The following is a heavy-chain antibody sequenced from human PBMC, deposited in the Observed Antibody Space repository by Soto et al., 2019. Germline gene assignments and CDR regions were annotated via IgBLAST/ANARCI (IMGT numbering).Heavy chain of an antibody. CDR2: INPSGGST. D-gene: IGHD3-3*01. CDR1: GYTFTSYY. J-gene: IGHJ6*02. Sequence: GASVKVSCKASGYTFTSYYMHWVRQAPGQGLEWMGIINPSGGSTSYAQKFQGRVTTTRDTSTSTVYMELSSLRSEDTAVYYCARDPGDFWSGYYLSGYYYGMDVWGQGTTVTVSS. V-gene: IGHV1-46*01. CDR3: ARDPGDFWSGYYLSGYYYGMDV.